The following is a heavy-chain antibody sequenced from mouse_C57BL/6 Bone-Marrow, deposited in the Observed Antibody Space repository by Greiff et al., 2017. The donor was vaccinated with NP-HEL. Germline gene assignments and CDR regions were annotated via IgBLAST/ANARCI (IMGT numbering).Heavy chain of an antibody. D-gene: IGHD2-2*01. CDR1: GYSFTDYN. J-gene: IGHJ1*03. Sequence: EVQLQQSGPELVKPGASVKISCKASGYSFTDYNMNWVKQSNGKSLEWIGVINPNYGTTSYNQKFKGKATLTVDQSSSTAYMQLNSLTSEDSAVYYGERSWLRRLYWYFDVWGTGTTVTVSS. CDR3: ERSWLRRLYWYFDV. V-gene: IGHV1-39*01. CDR2: INPNYGTT.